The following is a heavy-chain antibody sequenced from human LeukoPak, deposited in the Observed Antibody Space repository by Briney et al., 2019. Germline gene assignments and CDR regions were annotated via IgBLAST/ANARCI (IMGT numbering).Heavy chain of an antibody. Sequence: GSLVPYFASSGFTFRRYEMNWVRHAPGHGVEAVSYISSSFYTIYYAEPVNGQFTNSRDNTKNSLYLHMNGLRAHDTPGYYCSRGSLLRFGELSGYYGMDVGGKGTTVSVSS. D-gene: IGHD3-10*01. J-gene: IGHJ6*04. CDR3: SRGSLLRFGELSGYYGMDV. V-gene: IGHV3-48*03. CDR2: ISSSFYTI. CDR1: GFTFRRYE.